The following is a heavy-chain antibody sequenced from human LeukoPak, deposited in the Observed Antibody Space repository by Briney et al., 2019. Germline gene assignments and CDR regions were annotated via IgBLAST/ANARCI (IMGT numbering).Heavy chain of an antibody. Sequence: ASVKVSCKASGYTFTSYGISWVRQAPGQGLEWMGWISAYNGNTNYAQKLQGRVTMTTDTSTSTAYMELRSLRSDDTAVYYCARGWDIGVVVIQFDPWGQGTLVTVSS. D-gene: IGHD3-22*01. V-gene: IGHV1-18*01. CDR1: GYTFTSYG. CDR3: ARGWDIGVVVIQFDP. J-gene: IGHJ5*02. CDR2: ISAYNGNT.